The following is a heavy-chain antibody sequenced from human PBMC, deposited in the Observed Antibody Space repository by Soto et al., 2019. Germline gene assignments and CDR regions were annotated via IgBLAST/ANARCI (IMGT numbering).Heavy chain of an antibody. CDR2: NYYSGST. CDR1: GGSISSYY. CDR3: ARGNWYYDL. V-gene: IGHV4-59*01. D-gene: IGHD3-10*01. J-gene: IGHJ2*01. Sequence: QVQLQQSGPGLVKPSETLSLTCTVSGGSISSYYWSWIRQPPGKGLEWIGYNYYSGSTNYNPSLKSRGTISVDTSKSQFSLKLSAVTAADTAVYYCARGNWYYDLWGRGTLVTVSS.